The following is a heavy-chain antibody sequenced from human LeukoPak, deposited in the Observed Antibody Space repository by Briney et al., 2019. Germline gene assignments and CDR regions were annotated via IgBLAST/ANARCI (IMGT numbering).Heavy chain of an antibody. CDR1: GFTFDDYA. D-gene: IGHD3-22*01. CDR3: AKDGSGSDYDSSGYFQH. J-gene: IGHJ1*01. CDR2: INWNSGSM. V-gene: IGHV3-9*01. Sequence: GGSLRLSCAVSGFTFDDYAVHWVRQAPGKGLEWVSGINWNSGSMGYADSVKGRFTVSRDNAKNSLYLQMNSLRAEDTAVYYCAKDGSGSDYDSSGYFQHWGQGTLVTVSS.